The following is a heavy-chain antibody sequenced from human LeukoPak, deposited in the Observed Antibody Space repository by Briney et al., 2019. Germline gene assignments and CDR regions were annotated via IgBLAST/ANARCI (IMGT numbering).Heavy chain of an antibody. D-gene: IGHD2-15*01. V-gene: IGHV3-48*03. J-gene: IGHJ4*02. CDR3: ARGYCSGGSCYFEY. CDR2: ISSSGSTT. CDR1: GFTFSNYE. Sequence: GRSLRLSCAASGFTFSNYEMNWVRQAPGKGLEWVSYISSSGSTTYYADSVKGRFTISRDNAKNSLYLQMNSLRAEDTAVYYCARGYCSGGSCYFEYWGQGTLVTVSS.